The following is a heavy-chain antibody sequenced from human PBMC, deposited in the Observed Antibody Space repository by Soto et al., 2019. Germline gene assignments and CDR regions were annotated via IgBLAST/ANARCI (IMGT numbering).Heavy chain of an antibody. D-gene: IGHD6-25*01. CDR1: GGTINSADYY. CDR3: ARDRYGSGWNGSGMDV. CDR2: IFFTGST. V-gene: IGHV4-30-4*01. J-gene: IGHJ6*02. Sequence: QVQLQESGPGLVKPSQTLSLTCTVSGGTINSADYYWSWIRQPPGKGLEWVGYIFFTGSTSYNPSLRSRLSLSLDTSKNQFSLKSSSVTAADTAVYFCARDRYGSGWNGSGMDVWGQGTTVTVSS.